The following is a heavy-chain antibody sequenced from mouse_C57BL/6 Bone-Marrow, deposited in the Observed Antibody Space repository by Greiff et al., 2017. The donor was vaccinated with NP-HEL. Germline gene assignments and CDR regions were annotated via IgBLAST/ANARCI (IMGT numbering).Heavy chain of an antibody. CDR3: ARIGGGWGDY. D-gene: IGHD1-1*02. Sequence: VQLQQPGAELVKPGASVKLSCKASGYTFTSYWMQWVKQRPGQGLEWIGEIDPSDSYTNYNQQFKGKATLTVDTSSSTAYMQLSSLTSEDSAVYYCARIGGGWGDYWGQGTSVTVSS. J-gene: IGHJ4*01. CDR1: GYTFTSYW. V-gene: IGHV1-50*01. CDR2: IDPSDSYT.